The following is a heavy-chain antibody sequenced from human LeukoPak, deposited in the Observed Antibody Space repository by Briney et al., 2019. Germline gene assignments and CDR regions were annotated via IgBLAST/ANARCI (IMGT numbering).Heavy chain of an antibody. V-gene: IGHV4-39*01. CDR2: IYYSGST. J-gene: IGHJ6*03. CDR1: GGSISNTNYY. CDR3: ARSRRPVDDFWSGRMDAYYYYHMDV. Sequence: SSETLSLTCTVSGGSISNTNYYWIWIRQPPGKGLECIGYIYYSGSTYYNPSLKSRVTISVDTSKNQFSLKLSSVTAADTAVYYCARSRRPVDDFWSGRMDAYYYYHMDVWGKGTTVTVSS. D-gene: IGHD3-3*01.